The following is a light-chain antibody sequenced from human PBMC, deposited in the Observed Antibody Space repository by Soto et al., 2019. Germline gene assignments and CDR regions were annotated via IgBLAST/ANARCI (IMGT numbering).Light chain of an antibody. CDR2: DVS. J-gene: IGLJ1*01. CDR3: CSYAGSQTYV. CDR1: SSDVGGYNY. V-gene: IGLV2-11*01. Sequence: QSALTQPRSVSGSPGQSVTISCTGTSSDVGGYNYVSWYQQHPGKAPKVMIYDVSERPSGVPDRFSGSKSGNTASLTISGLQAEDEVDYYCCSYAGSQTYVFGTGTKLTVL.